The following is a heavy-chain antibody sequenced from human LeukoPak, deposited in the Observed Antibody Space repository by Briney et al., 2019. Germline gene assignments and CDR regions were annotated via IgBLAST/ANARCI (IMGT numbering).Heavy chain of an antibody. CDR3: ARESDADTAMFVYYFDY. CDR1: GGTFSSYA. CDR2: IIPIFGTA. D-gene: IGHD5-18*01. Sequence: GSSVKVSCKASGGTFSSYAISWVRQAPGQGLEWMGGIIPIFGTANYAQKFQGRVTITADESTSTAYMELSSLRSEDTAVYYCARESDADTAMFVYYFDYWGQGTLVTVSS. V-gene: IGHV1-69*01. J-gene: IGHJ4*02.